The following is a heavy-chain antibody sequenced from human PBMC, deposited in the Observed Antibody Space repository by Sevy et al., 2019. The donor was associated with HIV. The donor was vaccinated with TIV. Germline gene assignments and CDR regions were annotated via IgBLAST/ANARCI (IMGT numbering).Heavy chain of an antibody. D-gene: IGHD2-21*02. Sequence: GGSLRLSCAASGFTFRNYNMNWVRQAPGKGLEWVSSISDDSRYIYYAGSVKGRCSITRENDKNSLFQQMNSMRVEDTAVYYCARGGNCKQREDRFDPWGQRTLVTVSS. CDR1: GFTFRNYN. CDR2: ISDDSRYI. CDR3: ARGGNCKQREDRFDP. V-gene: IGHV3-21*01. J-gene: IGHJ5*02.